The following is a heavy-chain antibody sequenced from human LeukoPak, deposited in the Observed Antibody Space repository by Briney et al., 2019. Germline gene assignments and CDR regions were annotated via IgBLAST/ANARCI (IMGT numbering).Heavy chain of an antibody. V-gene: IGHV1-2*02. Sequence: ASVKVSCKASGYIFTGYYIHWVRQAPGQGLEWMGWIKPNTADTKYAQNFRGRVTMTRDTSTSTAYMELSRLTSDDTAVYHCAREGDGYNYFDYWGQGTLVTVSS. CDR2: IKPNTADT. J-gene: IGHJ4*02. CDR3: AREGDGYNYFDY. CDR1: GYIFTGYY. D-gene: IGHD5-24*01.